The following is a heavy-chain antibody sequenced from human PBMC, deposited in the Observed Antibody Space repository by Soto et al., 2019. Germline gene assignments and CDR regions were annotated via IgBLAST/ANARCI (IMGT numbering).Heavy chain of an antibody. J-gene: IGHJ6*02. D-gene: IGHD3-10*01. CDR1: GGSISSDY. CDR3: VRHGFGALHGLVDC. CDR2: VNDNWGS. V-gene: IGHV4-59*08. Sequence: QVPLQESGPGLVKPSETLSLSCTVSGGSISSDYWSWIRKPPEQGLEWIGYVNDNWGSNYNPSLKCRVARSLDTARRQFSLQRTSGNGTGTGVYYWVRHGFGALHGLVDCWGQGTTVTVSS.